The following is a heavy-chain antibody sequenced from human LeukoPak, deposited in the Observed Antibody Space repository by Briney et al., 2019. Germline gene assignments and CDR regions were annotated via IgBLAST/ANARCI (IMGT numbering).Heavy chain of an antibody. CDR1: GFTSGTFW. J-gene: IGHJ4*02. CDR2: INQDGSAQ. Sequence: GGSLRLSCAASGFTSGTFWMSWVRQAPGKGLEWVANINQDGSAQYYVDSVNGRFTISRDNAKSSLYLQMNSLRAEDTAVYYCARSARWGQGTLVTVSS. CDR3: ARSAR. V-gene: IGHV3-7*01.